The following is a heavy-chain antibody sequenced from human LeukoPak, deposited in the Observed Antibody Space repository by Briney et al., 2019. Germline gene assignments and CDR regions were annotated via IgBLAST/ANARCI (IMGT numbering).Heavy chain of an antibody. CDR2: INPSGGST. Sequence: GASVKVSCKASGYTFTSYYMHWVRQAPGQGLEWMGIINPSGGSTSYAQKFQGRVTMTRDTSTSTAYMELSSLRSEDTAVYYCASSEPGDYYDSSGPGQPDYWGQGTLVTVSS. CDR1: GYTFTSYY. CDR3: ASSEPGDYYDSSGPGQPDY. J-gene: IGHJ4*02. V-gene: IGHV1-46*01. D-gene: IGHD3-22*01.